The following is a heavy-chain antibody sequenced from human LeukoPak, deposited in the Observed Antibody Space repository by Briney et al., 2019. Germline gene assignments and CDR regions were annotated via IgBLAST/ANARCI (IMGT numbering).Heavy chain of an antibody. D-gene: IGHD3-9*01. V-gene: IGHV4-39*01. CDR2: IYYSGST. CDR3: ARRVSPVSPFDILTGWVGNWFDP. J-gene: IGHJ5*02. CDR1: GGSISSSSYY. Sequence: SETLSLTCTVSGGSISSSSYYWGWIRQPPGKGLEWIGSIYYSGSTYYNPSLKSRVTISVDTSKNQFSLKLSSVTAADTAVYYCARRVSPVSPFDILTGWVGNWFDPWGQGTLVTVSS.